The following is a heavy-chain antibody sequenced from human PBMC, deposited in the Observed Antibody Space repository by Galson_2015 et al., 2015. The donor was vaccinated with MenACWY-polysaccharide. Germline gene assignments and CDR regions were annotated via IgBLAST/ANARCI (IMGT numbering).Heavy chain of an antibody. CDR2: MNPNSGNT. V-gene: IGHV1-8*01. Sequence: SVKVSCKASGYTFTSYDINWVRQATGQGLEWMGWMNPNSGNTGYAQRFQGRVTMTRNTSISTAYMELSSLRSEDTAVYYCARASQGGGWELLRRWFDPWGQGTLVTVSS. D-gene: IGHD1-26*01. CDR3: ARASQGGGWELLRRWFDP. CDR1: GYTFTSYD. J-gene: IGHJ5*02.